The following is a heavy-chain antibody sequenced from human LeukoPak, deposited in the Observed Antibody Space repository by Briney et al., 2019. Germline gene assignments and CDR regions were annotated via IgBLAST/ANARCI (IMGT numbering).Heavy chain of an antibody. Sequence: PSETLSLTCTVSGGSISSSSYYWGWIRQPPGKGLEWIGSIYYSGSTYYNPSLKSRVTISVDTSKNQFSLKLSSVTAADTAVYYCAGGGAVTTLDAFDIWGQGTMVTVSS. CDR1: GGSISSSSYY. D-gene: IGHD4-17*01. CDR3: AGGGAVTTLDAFDI. CDR2: IYYSGST. V-gene: IGHV4-39*07. J-gene: IGHJ3*02.